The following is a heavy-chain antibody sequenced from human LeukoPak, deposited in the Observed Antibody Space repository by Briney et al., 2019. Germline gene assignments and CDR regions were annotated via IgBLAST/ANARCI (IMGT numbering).Heavy chain of an antibody. CDR3: ARGVEYYYDYHHPEHHYFDY. D-gene: IGHD3-22*01. Sequence: ASVKVSCKASGYTFTGYYMHWVRQAPGQGLEWMGWINPNSGGTNYAQKFQGRVTMTRDTSISTAYMELSRLRSDDTAVYYCARGVEYYYDYHHPEHHYFDYWGQGTLVTVSS. V-gene: IGHV1-2*02. CDR2: INPNSGGT. J-gene: IGHJ4*02. CDR1: GYTFTGYY.